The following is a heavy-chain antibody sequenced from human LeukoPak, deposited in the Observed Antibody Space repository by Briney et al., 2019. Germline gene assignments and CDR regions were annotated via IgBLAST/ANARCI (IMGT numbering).Heavy chain of an antibody. CDR3: ATSGGTLGPTNYFAY. CDR1: GESFSGYY. Sequence: SETLSPTCAVYGESFSGYYWSWIRQPPGKGLEWIGEINHSGSTNYNPSLKSRVTISVDTSKNQFSLKLSSVTAADTAVYYCATSGGTLGPTNYFAYWGQGTLVTVSS. CDR2: INHSGST. V-gene: IGHV4-34*01. D-gene: IGHD3-16*01. J-gene: IGHJ4*02.